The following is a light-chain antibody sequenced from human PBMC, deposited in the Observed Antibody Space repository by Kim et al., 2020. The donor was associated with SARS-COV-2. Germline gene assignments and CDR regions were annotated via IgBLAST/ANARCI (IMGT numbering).Light chain of an antibody. V-gene: IGKV1-12*01. Sequence: VSASVRDRVTITCRASHNINTWLAWYQQKPGKAPKLLIYAASNLQDGVPSRFSGSGSGTEFTLTISSLQPADIATYYCQQVNSLPTFGQGTKLEI. CDR2: AAS. J-gene: IGKJ2*01. CDR3: QQVNSLPT. CDR1: HNINTW.